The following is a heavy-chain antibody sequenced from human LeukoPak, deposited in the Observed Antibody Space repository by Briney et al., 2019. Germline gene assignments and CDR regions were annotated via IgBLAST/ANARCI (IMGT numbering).Heavy chain of an antibody. J-gene: IGHJ4*02. CDR3: ARDLRGYYNSGSL. D-gene: IGHD3-10*01. CDR2: LSGNGGAT. V-gene: IGHV3-23*01. Sequence: PGGSLSLSCAASGFTFSAYAMSWVRQAPGKGLEWVSGLSGNGGATVYADSVKGRFTISRDNSKNTLYLQMNSLGADDTAVYYCARDLRGYYNSGSLWGQGTLVTVSS. CDR1: GFTFSAYA.